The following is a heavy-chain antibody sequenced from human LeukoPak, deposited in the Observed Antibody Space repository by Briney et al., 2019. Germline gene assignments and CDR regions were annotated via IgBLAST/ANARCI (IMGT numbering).Heavy chain of an antibody. CDR2: INHSGST. CDR1: GGSFSGYY. V-gene: IGHV4-34*01. J-gene: IGHJ1*01. CDR3: AREGAWSSSHPPNRRAEYFQH. D-gene: IGHD6-6*01. Sequence: SETLSLTCAVYGGSFSGYYWSWIRQPPGKGLEWIGEINHSGSTNYNPSLKSRVTISVDTSKNQFSLKLSSVTAADTAVYYCAREGAWSSSHPPNRRAEYFQHWGQGTLVTVSS.